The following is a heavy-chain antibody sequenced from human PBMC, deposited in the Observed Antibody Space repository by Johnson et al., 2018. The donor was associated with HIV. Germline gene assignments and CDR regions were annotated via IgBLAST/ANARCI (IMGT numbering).Heavy chain of an antibody. CDR2: ISSSRSTI. V-gene: IGHV3-11*04. D-gene: IGHD2-21*02. Sequence: HVQLVESGGGLVKPGGSLRLSCAASGFIFSDYYMSWIRQAPGKGLEWISYISSSRSTIYYADSVKGRFTISRDNAKNSLHLQMNSLRAEDTAVYYCTAPVVVTHLDAFYMWGQGTIVTVSS. J-gene: IGHJ3*02. CDR3: TAPVVVTHLDAFYM. CDR1: GFIFSDYY.